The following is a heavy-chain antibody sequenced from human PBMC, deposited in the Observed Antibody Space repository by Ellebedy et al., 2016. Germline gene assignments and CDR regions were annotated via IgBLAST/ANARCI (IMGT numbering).Heavy chain of an antibody. Sequence: SETLSLTXTVSGGSISSSSYYWGWIRQPPGKGLEWIGSIYYSGSTYYNPSLKSRVTISVDTSKNQFSLKLSSVTAADTAVYYCAALWFGELGPFDYWGQGTLVTVSS. CDR3: AALWFGELGPFDY. CDR1: GGSISSSSYY. V-gene: IGHV4-39*07. J-gene: IGHJ4*02. CDR2: IYYSGST. D-gene: IGHD3-10*01.